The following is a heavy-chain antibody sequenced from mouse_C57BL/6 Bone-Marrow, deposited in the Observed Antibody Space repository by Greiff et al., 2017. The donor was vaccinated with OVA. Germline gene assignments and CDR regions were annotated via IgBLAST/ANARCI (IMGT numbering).Heavy chain of an antibody. Sequence: QVQLQQPGAELVRPGSSVKLSCKASGYTFTSYWMHWVKQRPGQGLEWIGEIDPSDSYTNYNQKFKGKSTLTVDKSSSTAYMQLSSLTSEDSAVYYCAREGGNSSFDYWGQGTTLTVSS. V-gene: IGHV1-69*01. CDR2: IDPSDSYT. CDR3: AREGGNSSFDY. J-gene: IGHJ2*01. D-gene: IGHD2-1*01. CDR1: GYTFTSYW.